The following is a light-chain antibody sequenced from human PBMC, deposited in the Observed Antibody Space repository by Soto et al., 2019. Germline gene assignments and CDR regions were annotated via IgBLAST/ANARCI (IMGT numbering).Light chain of an antibody. Sequence: IVLTQSPGTLSLSPGERATLSCRASQSVSSSYLAWYQQKPGQAPRLLIYDASNRATGIPARFSGSGSGTEFTLTISSLQSEDFAVYYCQQYNDWPPTFGQGTKVDI. J-gene: IGKJ1*01. V-gene: IGKV3D-15*01. CDR1: QSVSSSY. CDR3: QQYNDWPPT. CDR2: DAS.